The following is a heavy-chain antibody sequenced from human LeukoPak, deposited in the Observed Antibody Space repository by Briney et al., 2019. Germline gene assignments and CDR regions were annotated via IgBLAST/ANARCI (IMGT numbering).Heavy chain of an antibody. CDR1: GFTFSSYA. CDR2: ISGSGGST. D-gene: IGHD5-18*01. Sequence: GGSLRLSCAASGFTFSSYAMSWVRQAPGKGLEWVSAISGSGGSTHYADSVKGRFTISRDSSKNTLYLQMNSLRAEDTAVYYCAKDPTAMVSYTWFDPWGQGTLVTVPS. V-gene: IGHV3-23*01. J-gene: IGHJ5*02. CDR3: AKDPTAMVSYTWFDP.